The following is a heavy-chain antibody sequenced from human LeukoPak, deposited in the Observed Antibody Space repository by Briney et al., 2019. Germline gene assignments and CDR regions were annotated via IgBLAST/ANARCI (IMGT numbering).Heavy chain of an antibody. CDR1: EYTLTELH. J-gene: IGHJ4*02. CDR3: AADRKIVGTTSAYIY. Sequence: GASVKVSCRVPEYTLTELHMYWVRQAPRKGLEWMGGFGPDHTESIYAQKFQGRVTMTEDATTDTAYMELRNLKSDDTAVYFWAADRKIVGTTSAYIYWGQGTLVTVSS. D-gene: IGHD1-26*01. V-gene: IGHV1-24*01. CDR2: FGPDHTES.